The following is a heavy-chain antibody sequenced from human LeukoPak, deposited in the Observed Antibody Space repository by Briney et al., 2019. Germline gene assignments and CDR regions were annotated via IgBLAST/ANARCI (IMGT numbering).Heavy chain of an antibody. J-gene: IGHJ4*02. CDR2: IHDAGST. Sequence: SETLSLTCSVSGGSLSSHYWSWIRQPPGKGLELIGHIHDAGSTFYNPSLRGRVTISLDTSNNQFSLKLTSMAAADTAVYYCARFSSGCSTSSCYLTYWGQGTLVTVS. V-gene: IGHV4-59*11. CDR3: ARFSSGCSTSSCYLTY. CDR1: GGSLSSHY. D-gene: IGHD2-2*01.